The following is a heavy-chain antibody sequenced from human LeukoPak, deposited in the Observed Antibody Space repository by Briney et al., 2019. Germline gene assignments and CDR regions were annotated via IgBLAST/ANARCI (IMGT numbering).Heavy chain of an antibody. CDR2: ISAYNGDT. CDR1: GYTFSSYG. Sequence: ASVTLSCKASGYTFSSYGISWVRQAPGQGLEWMGWISAYNGDTNYAQKFQGRVTMTTDTSTSTAYMELRSLRSDDTAVYYCARDPYQLLSTGYDFDYWGQGTLGTVSS. D-gene: IGHD2-2*01. CDR3: ARDPYQLLSTGYDFDY. J-gene: IGHJ4*02. V-gene: IGHV1-18*01.